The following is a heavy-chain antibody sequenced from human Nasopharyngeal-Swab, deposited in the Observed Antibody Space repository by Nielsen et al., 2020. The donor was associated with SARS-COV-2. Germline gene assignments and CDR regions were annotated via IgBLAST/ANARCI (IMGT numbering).Heavy chain of an antibody. J-gene: IGHJ4*02. V-gene: IGHV3-9*01. CDR3: AKEGDSSGYLEYYFDY. CDR1: GFTFDDYA. D-gene: IGHD3-22*01. Sequence: SLKISCAASGFTFDDYAMHWVRQAPGKGLKWVSGISWNSGSIGYADSVKGRFTISRDNAKNSLYLQMNSLRAEDTALYYCAKEGDSSGYLEYYFDYWGQGTLVTVSS. CDR2: ISWNSGSI.